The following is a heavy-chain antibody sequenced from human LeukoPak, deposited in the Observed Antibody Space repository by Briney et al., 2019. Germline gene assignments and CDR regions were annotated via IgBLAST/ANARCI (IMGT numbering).Heavy chain of an antibody. J-gene: IGHJ4*02. CDR2: IYYSGST. CDR3: ARTSTTVRYFDY. Sequence: SETLSLTCTVSGGSISSSSYYWGWIRQPPGKGLEWIGSIYYSGSTYYNPSLKSRVTISVDTSKNQFSLKLSSVTAADTAVYYCARTSTTVRYFDYWGQGTLVTVSS. CDR1: GGSISSSSYY. V-gene: IGHV4-39*07. D-gene: IGHD4-17*01.